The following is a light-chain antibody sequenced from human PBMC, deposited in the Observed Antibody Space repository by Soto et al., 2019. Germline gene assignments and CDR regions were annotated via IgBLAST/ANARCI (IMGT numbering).Light chain of an antibody. V-gene: IGLV2-14*01. CDR2: DVS. Sequence: QSVLTQPASVSGSPGQSITISCTGTSSDVGGYNYVSWYQQHPGKAPKLMIYDVSNRPPGVSTRFSGSKSGNPASLTISGLHAHHDSDYYCSSYTSSSPLRIFAGGATLSVL. CDR1: SSDVGGYNY. CDR3: SSYTSSSPLRI. J-gene: IGLJ2*01.